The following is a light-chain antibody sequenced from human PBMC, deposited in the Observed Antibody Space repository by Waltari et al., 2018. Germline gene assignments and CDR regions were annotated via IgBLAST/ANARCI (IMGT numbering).Light chain of an antibody. CDR2: GTS. Sequence: DIVMTQSPATLSLSPGESATLSCRASQSVRSTFAWFQRKPGQPPRLLIYGTSTRATGIPARFSGSGSGTEFSLTISSLQPEDFATYYCQQYDHWPWTFGQGTRVEAK. J-gene: IGKJ1*01. CDR1: QSVRST. V-gene: IGKV3D-15*01. CDR3: QQYDHWPWT.